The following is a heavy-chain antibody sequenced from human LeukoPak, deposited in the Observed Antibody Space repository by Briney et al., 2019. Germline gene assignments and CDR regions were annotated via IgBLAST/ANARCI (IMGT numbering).Heavy chain of an antibody. Sequence: GGSLRLSCAASGFTFSSYGMHWVRQAPGKGLEWVAVIWYDGSNKYYADSVKGRFTISRDNSKNTLYLQMNSLRAEDTAVYYCARESVAGLVFDYWGQGTLVTVSS. D-gene: IGHD6-19*01. V-gene: IGHV3-33*01. J-gene: IGHJ4*02. CDR2: IWYDGSNK. CDR1: GFTFSSYG. CDR3: ARESVAGLVFDY.